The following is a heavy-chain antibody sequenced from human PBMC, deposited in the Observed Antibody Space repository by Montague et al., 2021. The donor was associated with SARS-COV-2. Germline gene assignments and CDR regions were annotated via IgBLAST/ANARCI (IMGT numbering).Heavy chain of an antibody. V-gene: IGHV3-21*01. J-gene: IGHJ4*02. CDR1: GFTFSSYF. D-gene: IGHD4-11*01. CDR2: ISTSSNYI. CDR3: ARDAYSNYGEGNYFDY. Sequence: SLRLSCAASGFTFSSYFMNWVRQAPGKGLEWVSSISTSSNYIYYADSVKGRFTISRDNAKNSLYLQMNSLRAEDTAVYYCARDAYSNYGEGNYFDYWGQGTLVTVSS.